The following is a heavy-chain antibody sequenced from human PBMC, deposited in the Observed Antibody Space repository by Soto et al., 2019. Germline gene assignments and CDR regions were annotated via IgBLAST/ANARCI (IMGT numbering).Heavy chain of an antibody. CDR3: ARDLYYYDSSGPFDY. D-gene: IGHD3-22*01. V-gene: IGHV3-33*08. CDR1: GFTFSSYG. Sequence: GGSLRLSCAASGFTFSSYGMHWVRPAPGKGLEWVAVIWYDGSNKYYADSVKGRFTISRDNSKNTLYLQMNSLRAEDTAVYYYARDLYYYDSSGPFDYWGQGTLVTVSS. CDR2: IWYDGSNK. J-gene: IGHJ4*02.